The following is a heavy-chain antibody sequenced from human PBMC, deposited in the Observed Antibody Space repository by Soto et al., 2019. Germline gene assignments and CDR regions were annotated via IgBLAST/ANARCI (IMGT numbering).Heavy chain of an antibody. V-gene: IGHV1-18*04. Sequence: QLQLVQSGAEVERPGASVRVSCKAYGYPFSKYGISWIRQAPGQGLEWMGWIKPDNGDTIYAQKFQGRVTMTTDTSSNTAYMELRSLRSDDTAVYYCATSYDSGFDPWGQGTLVSVSS. J-gene: IGHJ5*02. CDR2: IKPDNGDT. CDR3: ATSYDSGFDP. CDR1: GYPFSKYG. D-gene: IGHD5-12*01.